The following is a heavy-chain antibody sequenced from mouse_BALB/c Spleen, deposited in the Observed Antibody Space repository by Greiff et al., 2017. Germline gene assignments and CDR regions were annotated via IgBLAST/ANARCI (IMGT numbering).Heavy chain of an antibody. CDR1: GFSLTGYG. J-gene: IGHJ3*01. Sequence: VKLMESGPGLVAPSQSLSITCTVSGFSLTGYGVHWVRQPPGKGLEWLGVIWAGGSTNYNSALMSRLSISKDNSKSQVFLKMNSLQTDDTAMYYCARESSGYSFWFAYWGQGTLVTVSA. CDR2: IWAGGST. CDR3: ARESSGYSFWFAY. D-gene: IGHD2-3*01. V-gene: IGHV2-9*02.